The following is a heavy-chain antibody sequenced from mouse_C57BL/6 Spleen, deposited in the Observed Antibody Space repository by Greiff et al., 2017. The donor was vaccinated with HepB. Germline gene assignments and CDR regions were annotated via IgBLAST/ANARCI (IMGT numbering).Heavy chain of an antibody. CDR3: ARPYYSNYPFAY. Sequence: EVKVVESGGGLVKPGGSLKLSCAASGFTFSDYGMHWVRQAPEKGLEWVAYISSGSSTIYYADTVKGRFTISRDNAKNTLFLQMTSLRSEDTAMYYCARPYYSNYPFAYWGQGTLVTVSA. J-gene: IGHJ3*01. CDR1: GFTFSDYG. V-gene: IGHV5-17*01. CDR2: ISSGSSTI. D-gene: IGHD2-5*01.